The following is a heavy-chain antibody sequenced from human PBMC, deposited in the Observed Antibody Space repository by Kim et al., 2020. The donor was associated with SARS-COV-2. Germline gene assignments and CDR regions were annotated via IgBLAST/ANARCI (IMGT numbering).Heavy chain of an antibody. J-gene: IGHJ1*01. CDR3: ASPVTGSGRSGVC. CDR2: ISYRENI. D-gene: IGHD6-19*01. V-gene: IGHV4-39*01. CDR1: GGSMSSSSHS. Sequence: SETMSLTCTVSGGSMSSSSHSWAWIRQPPGKGLEWIGSISYRENIHYNPSLESRLTISVETSKNQFCLKLRSVTASDTAVYYCASPVTGSGRSGVCWGQG.